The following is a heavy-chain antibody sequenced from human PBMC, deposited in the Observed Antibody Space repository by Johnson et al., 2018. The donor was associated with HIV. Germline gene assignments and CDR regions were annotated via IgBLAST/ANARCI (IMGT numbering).Heavy chain of an antibody. D-gene: IGHD3-3*01. Sequence: QVQLVESGGGVVQPGGSLRLSCAASGFTFSSYGMHWVRQTPGKGLEWVAFIRYDGSNKYYADSVKGRFTISRDNSKNTLYVQMNSLRAEETAVYYCAKGERYYNFWSGYHDAFDIWGQGTMVTVSS. V-gene: IGHV3-30*02. CDR2: IRYDGSNK. CDR1: GFTFSSYG. J-gene: IGHJ3*02. CDR3: AKGERYYNFWSGYHDAFDI.